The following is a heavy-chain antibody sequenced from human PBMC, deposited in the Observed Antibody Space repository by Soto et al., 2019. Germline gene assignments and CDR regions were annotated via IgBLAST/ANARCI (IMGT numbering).Heavy chain of an antibody. V-gene: IGHV3-33*01. CDR2: IWYDGNSK. J-gene: IGHJ4*02. CDR1: GFTFSSYG. Sequence: QVQLVESGGGVVQPGRSLRLSCAASGFTFSSYGMHWVRQAPGKGLEWMAVIWYDGNSKDYGDSVRGRFTVSRDNSKNTLYLQMDSLRAEDTVVYYCARDSSSGEVFDFWGQGTLVTVSS. D-gene: IGHD7-27*01. CDR3: ARDSSSGEVFDF.